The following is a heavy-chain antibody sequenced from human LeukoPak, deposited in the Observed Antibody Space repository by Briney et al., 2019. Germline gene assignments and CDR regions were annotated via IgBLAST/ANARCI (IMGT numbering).Heavy chain of an antibody. D-gene: IGHD6-13*01. Sequence: PGGSLRLSCAASGFTFSDYYMSWIRQAPGKGLEWVSYITSSSSEIDYADSVKGRFTISRDNAKNSLYLHMKSLRPEDTAVYYCARGIGAAAWIAYYWGQGTLVSVSS. CDR3: ARGIGAAAWIAYY. CDR2: ITSSSSEI. CDR1: GFTFSDYY. V-gene: IGHV3-11*04. J-gene: IGHJ4*02.